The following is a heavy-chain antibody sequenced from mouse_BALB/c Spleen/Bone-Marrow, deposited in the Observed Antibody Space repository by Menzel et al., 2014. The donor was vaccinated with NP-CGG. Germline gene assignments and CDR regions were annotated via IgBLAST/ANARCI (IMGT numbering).Heavy chain of an antibody. CDR1: GYTFTDKW. CDR2: IDTSDSYI. D-gene: IGHD2-4*01. CDR3: ARGGHDFSLDY. Sequence: QVQLQQSWAEFVMPGASVKMSCKASGYTFTDKWMHWVKQRPGQGLEWIGAIDTSDSYINYNHKFKGKASLTVDASSSTAYTHLSSLTSDDSAVYYCARGGHDFSLDYWGQGTSVIVSS. V-gene: IGHV1-69*01. J-gene: IGHJ4*01.